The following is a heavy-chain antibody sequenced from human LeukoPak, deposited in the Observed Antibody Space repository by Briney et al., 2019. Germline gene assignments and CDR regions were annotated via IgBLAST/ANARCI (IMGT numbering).Heavy chain of an antibody. V-gene: IGHV3-23*05. D-gene: IGHD4-11*01. CDR3: ARSVPDYTRFDY. Sequence: GGSVRLSCVASGFTFSDYAMNWVRQAPGKGLEWVSTFKTKYNQVYYAESVRGRFTISTDNSKSTVYLQMNSLRAEDTALYYCARSVPDYTRFDYWGQGALVTVSS. CDR1: GFTFSDYA. CDR2: FKTKYNQV. J-gene: IGHJ4*02.